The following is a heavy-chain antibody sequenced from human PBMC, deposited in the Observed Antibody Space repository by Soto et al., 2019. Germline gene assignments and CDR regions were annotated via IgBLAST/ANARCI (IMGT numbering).Heavy chain of an antibody. CDR1: GYTFSSYG. CDR2: ITTYKGNA. J-gene: IGHJ4*02. Sequence: QVQLVQSGTEVKKPGASVKVSCKASGYTFSSYGITWVRQAPGQGLAWMGWITTYKGNANYAHNLQGRVTMTTDTSTSTAYMELRSLRSDDTAVYYCARVNYGDYVNFDYWGQGTLVTVSS. V-gene: IGHV1-18*01. D-gene: IGHD4-17*01. CDR3: ARVNYGDYVNFDY.